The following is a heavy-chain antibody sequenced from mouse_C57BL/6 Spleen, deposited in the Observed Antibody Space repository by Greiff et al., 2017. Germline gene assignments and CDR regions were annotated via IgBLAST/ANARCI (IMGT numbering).Heavy chain of an antibody. Sequence: EVQGVESGGDLVKPGGSLKLSCAASGFTFSGYGMSWVRQTPDKRLEWVATISSGGSYTYYPDSVKGRFAISRDNAKNTLYLQMSSLKSEDTAMYYCARQCSTVVAAEGWGQGTTVTVAS. CDR1: GFTFSGYG. J-gene: IGHJ1*01. CDR2: ISSGGSYT. V-gene: IGHV5-6*01. CDR3: ARQCSTVVAAEG. D-gene: IGHD1-1*01.